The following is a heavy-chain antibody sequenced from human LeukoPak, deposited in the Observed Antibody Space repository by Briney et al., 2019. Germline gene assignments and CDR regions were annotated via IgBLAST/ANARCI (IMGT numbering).Heavy chain of an antibody. D-gene: IGHD1-26*01. V-gene: IGHV3-23*01. J-gene: IGHJ4*02. CDR2: ISSGGGDT. Sequence: GGSLRLSCAASGFTFSSYAMSWVRQAPGKGLEWVSAISSGGGDTYYADSVKGRFTISRDNSMNTLHLQMTSLRVEDTAVYYCAKRSHSGSFYAAFDYWGQGTLATVSS. CDR3: AKRSHSGSFYAAFDY. CDR1: GFTFSSYA.